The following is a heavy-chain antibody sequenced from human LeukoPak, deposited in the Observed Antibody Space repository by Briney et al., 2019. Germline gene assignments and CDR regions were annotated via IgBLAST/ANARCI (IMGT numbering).Heavy chain of an antibody. CDR1: GGSISSSSYY. D-gene: IGHD6-19*01. Sequence: SETLSLTCLVSGGSISSSSYYWGWLRQPPGKGLEWIGSIFYRGTTYYNPSLNSRVTLSVDTSKNQFSLNLNSVTAADTAVYYCARQSSSGESYFDYWGQGTLVTVSS. CDR3: ARQSSSGESYFDY. CDR2: IFYRGTT. J-gene: IGHJ4*02. V-gene: IGHV4-39*01.